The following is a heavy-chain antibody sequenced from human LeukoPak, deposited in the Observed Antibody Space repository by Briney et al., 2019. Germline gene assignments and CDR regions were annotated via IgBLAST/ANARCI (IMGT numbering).Heavy chain of an antibody. D-gene: IGHD5-18*01. CDR3: ARVAYSYGYVRE. Sequence: ASVKVSCKASGYTFTSYYMLWVPHAPGQGLEGMGIINPSGGSTSYAQKFQGRHTMPRDTSTSTVYMELSSLRAEDTAVYYCARVAYSYGYVREWGQGTLVTVSS. CDR1: GYTFTSYY. J-gene: IGHJ4*02. V-gene: IGHV1-46*01. CDR2: INPSGGST.